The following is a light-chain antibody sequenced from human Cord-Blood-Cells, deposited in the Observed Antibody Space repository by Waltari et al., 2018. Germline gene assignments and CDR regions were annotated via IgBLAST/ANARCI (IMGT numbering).Light chain of an antibody. CDR1: SSDVGGYNY. CDR2: DVS. V-gene: IGLV2-11*01. Sequence: QSALTQPRSVSGSPGQSVTISCTGTSSDVGGYNYVSWYQQHPGKAPKLMIYDVSKRPSVLPDRFSVSKSGNTASLTISGLQSEDEADYYFCSYAFSYTYVLFGGGTKLTVL. CDR3: CSYAFSYTYVL. J-gene: IGLJ2*01.